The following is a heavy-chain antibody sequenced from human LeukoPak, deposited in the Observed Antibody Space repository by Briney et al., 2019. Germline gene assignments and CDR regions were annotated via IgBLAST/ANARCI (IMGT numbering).Heavy chain of an antibody. J-gene: IGHJ6*02. CDR1: GFTFSSYG. CDR3: ARFYGGSHYYYYGMDV. CDR2: IWYDGSNK. V-gene: IGHV3-33*01. Sequence: RPGRSLRPSCAASGFTFSSYGMHWVRQAPGKGLEWVAVIWYDGSNKYYADSVKGRFTISRDNSKNTLYLQMNSLRAEDTAVYYCARFYGGSHYYYYGMDVWGQGTTVTVSS. D-gene: IGHD4-23*01.